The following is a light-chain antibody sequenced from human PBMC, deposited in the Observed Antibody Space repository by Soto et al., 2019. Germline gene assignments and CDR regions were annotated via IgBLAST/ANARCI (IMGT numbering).Light chain of an antibody. Sequence: SYELTQPPSVSVAPGQTARITCWGSNIGSKSVHWYQQKPGQAPVLVVYDNTDRPSGIPERLSGSNSGNTATLAISRVEAGDEADYYCQVWDTRSDHYVFGTGTKVTVL. J-gene: IGLJ1*01. V-gene: IGLV3-21*02. CDR1: NIGSKS. CDR2: DNT. CDR3: QVWDTRSDHYV.